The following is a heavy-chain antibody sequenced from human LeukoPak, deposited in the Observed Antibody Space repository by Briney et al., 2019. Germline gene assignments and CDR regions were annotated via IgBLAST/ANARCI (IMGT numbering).Heavy chain of an antibody. D-gene: IGHD6-19*01. CDR3: ARDSDSSGWSWVY. J-gene: IGHJ4*02. CDR2: INAGNGNT. Sequence: ASVKVSCKASGYRFTTDMYTIHWMRQAPGHRLEWMGWINAGNGNTKYSQKFQGRVTITGDTSASTVYMELSSLIFEGTAVYYCARDSDSSGWSWVYWGQGTLVTVSS. V-gene: IGHV1-3*01. CDR1: GYRFTTDMYT.